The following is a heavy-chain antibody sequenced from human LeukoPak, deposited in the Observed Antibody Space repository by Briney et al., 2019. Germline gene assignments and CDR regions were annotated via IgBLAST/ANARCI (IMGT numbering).Heavy chain of an antibody. V-gene: IGHV4-31*03. CDR1: GGSISSGGYY. CDR3: ARDGGYNRNLFFDY. Sequence: LQTLSLTCTVSGGSISSGGYYWSWIRQHPGKGLEWIGYIYYSGSTYYNPSLKSRVTISVDTSKNQFSLKPSSVTAADTAVYYCARDGGYNRNLFFDYWGQGTLVTVSS. J-gene: IGHJ4*02. D-gene: IGHD5-24*01. CDR2: IYYSGST.